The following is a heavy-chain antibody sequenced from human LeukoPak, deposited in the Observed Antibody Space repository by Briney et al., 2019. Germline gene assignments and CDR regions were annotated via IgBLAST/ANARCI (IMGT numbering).Heavy chain of an antibody. CDR2: ISGSGGNT. CDR3: AKEIRFLEWSTPFDP. Sequence: GGSLRLSCAASGFTFSNYAMSWVRQAPGKGLEWVSGISGSGGNTYYADSVKGRFTISRDNSKNTLYLQINSLRAEDTAVYYCAKEIRFLEWSTPFDPWGQGTLVTVSS. CDR1: GFTFSNYA. J-gene: IGHJ5*02. D-gene: IGHD3-3*01. V-gene: IGHV3-23*01.